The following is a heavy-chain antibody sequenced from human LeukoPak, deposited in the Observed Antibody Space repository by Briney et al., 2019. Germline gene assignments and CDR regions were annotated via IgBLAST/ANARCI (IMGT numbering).Heavy chain of an antibody. CDR1: GGSISSSSYY. V-gene: IGHV4-39*01. Sequence: SETPSLTCTVSGGSISSSSYYWGWIRQPPGKGLEWIGSIYYSGSTYYNPSLKSRVTISVDTSKNQFSLKLSSVTAADTAVYYCASPSPHCSSTSCPNGGFFDYWGQGTLVTVSS. CDR2: IYYSGST. D-gene: IGHD2-2*01. J-gene: IGHJ4*02. CDR3: ASPSPHCSSTSCPNGGFFDY.